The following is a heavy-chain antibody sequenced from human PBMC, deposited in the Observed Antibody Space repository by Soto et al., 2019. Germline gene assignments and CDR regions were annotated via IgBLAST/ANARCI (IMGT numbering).Heavy chain of an antibody. CDR1: GGSISGYF. J-gene: IGHJ4*02. D-gene: IGHD5-12*01. V-gene: IGHV4-59*01. CDR2: VHSSGSS. CDR3: VRDRRDGYNYVDV. Sequence: SETLSLTCTVSGGSISGYFWSWIRQPPGQGLEWIAYVHSSGSSDYNPSLKSRVTISVDTLKNHFSLKVNSVTAADTAVYYCVRDRRDGYNYVDVWGRGTLVT.